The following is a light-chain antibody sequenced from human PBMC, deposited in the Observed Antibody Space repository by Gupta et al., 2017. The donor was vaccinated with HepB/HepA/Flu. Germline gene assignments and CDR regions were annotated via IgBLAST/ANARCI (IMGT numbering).Light chain of an antibody. CDR1: QSVRNY. CDR2: DAS. Sequence: EIVLTQSPVTLSLSPGERATLSCRASQSVRNYLAWYQQKPGQAPRLLIYDASKRATGIPARFSGSGSGTDFTLTISILEPEDFAVYYCQQRTNWPLTFGGGTKVEIK. J-gene: IGKJ4*01. CDR3: QQRTNWPLT. V-gene: IGKV3-11*01.